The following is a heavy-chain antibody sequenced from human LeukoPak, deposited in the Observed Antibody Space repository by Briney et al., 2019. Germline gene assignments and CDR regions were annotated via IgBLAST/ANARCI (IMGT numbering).Heavy chain of an antibody. CDR3: AKTLAVAGLGYFDY. V-gene: IGHV3-48*03. J-gene: IGHJ4*02. D-gene: IGHD6-19*01. CDR1: GFIFRSYE. Sequence: PGGSLRLSCAASGFIFRSYEMNWVRQAPGKGLEGVSYISSSGSTIYYADSVKGRFTISRDNSKNTLYLQMNSLRAEDTAVYYCAKTLAVAGLGYFDYWGQGTLVTVSS. CDR2: ISSSGSTI.